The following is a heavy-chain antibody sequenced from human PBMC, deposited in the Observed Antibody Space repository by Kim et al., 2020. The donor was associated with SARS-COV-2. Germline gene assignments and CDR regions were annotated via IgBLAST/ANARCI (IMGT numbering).Heavy chain of an antibody. CDR1: GDSVSSNSAA. J-gene: IGHJ2*01. D-gene: IGHD6-19*01. CDR3: ARDDETVAGSTKNWYCDL. CDR2: TYYRSKWYN. V-gene: IGHV6-1*01. Sequence: SQTLSLTCAISGDSVSSNSAAWNWIRQSPSRGLEWLGRTYYRSKWYNDYAVSVKSRITINPDTSKNQFSLQLNSVTPEDTAVYYCARDDETVAGSTKNWYCDLWGRGTLVTVSS.